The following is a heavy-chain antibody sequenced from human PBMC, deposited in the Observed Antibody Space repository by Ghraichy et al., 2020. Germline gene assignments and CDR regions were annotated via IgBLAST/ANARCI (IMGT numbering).Heavy chain of an antibody. J-gene: IGHJ4*02. V-gene: IGHV3-23*01. Sequence: GESLNISCAASGFTFSSYAMSWVRQAPGKGLEWVSAISGSGGSTYYADSVKGRFTISRDNSKNTLYLQMNSLRAEDTAVYYCAKAKNIGDYYYDSSGYPIYFDYWGQGTLVTVSS. CDR1: GFTFSSYA. D-gene: IGHD3-22*01. CDR2: ISGSGGST. CDR3: AKAKNIGDYYYDSSGYPIYFDY.